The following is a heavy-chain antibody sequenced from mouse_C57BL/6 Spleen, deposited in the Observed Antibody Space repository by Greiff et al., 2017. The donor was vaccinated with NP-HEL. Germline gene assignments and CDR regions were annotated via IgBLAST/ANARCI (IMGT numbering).Heavy chain of an antibody. CDR3: SGHWDGWFAY. CDR1: GFTFSSYA. J-gene: IGHJ3*01. V-gene: IGHV5S21*01. D-gene: IGHD4-1*01. Sequence: EVKVEESGEGLVKPGGSLKLSCAASGFTFSSYAMSWVRQTPEKRLEWVAYISSGGDYIYYADTVKGRFTISRDNARNTMYLQMSSLKSEDTAMYYCSGHWDGWFAYWGQGTLVTVSA. CDR2: ISSGGDYI.